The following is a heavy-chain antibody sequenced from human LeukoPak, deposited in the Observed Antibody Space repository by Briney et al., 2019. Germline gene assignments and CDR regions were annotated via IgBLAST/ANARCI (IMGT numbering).Heavy chain of an antibody. Sequence: PSETLSLTCTVSGVSISSYYYSWIRQPPGKGLEWIGYVYYSGYTNYNPSLKSRVTMSVDTSKNQFSLKLNSMTAADTAVYFCARILMGFYSGTDWSGGRHFDYWGQGTQVTVAS. CDR1: GVSISSYY. CDR3: ARILMGFYSGTDWSGGRHFDY. J-gene: IGHJ4*02. CDR2: VYYSGYT. D-gene: IGHD1-26*01. V-gene: IGHV4-59*01.